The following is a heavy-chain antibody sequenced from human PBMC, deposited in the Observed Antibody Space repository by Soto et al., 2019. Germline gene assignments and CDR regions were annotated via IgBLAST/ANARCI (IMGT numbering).Heavy chain of an antibody. D-gene: IGHD5-18*01. J-gene: IGHJ4*02. CDR3: ARDQPGYSYGYGLGY. CDR2: ISSSSSYI. V-gene: IGHV3-21*01. Sequence: GGSLRLSCAASGFTFSSYSMNWVRQAPGKGLEWVSSISSSSSYIYYAYSVKGRFTISRDNAKNSLYLQMNSLRAEDTAVYYCARDQPGYSYGYGLGYWGQGTLVTVSS. CDR1: GFTFSSYS.